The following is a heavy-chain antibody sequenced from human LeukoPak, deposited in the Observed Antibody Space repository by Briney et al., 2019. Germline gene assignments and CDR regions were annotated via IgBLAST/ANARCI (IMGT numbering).Heavy chain of an antibody. Sequence: GASVKVSCKASGYTFTSYDINWVRQATGQGLEWMGWMNTNSGNTGYAQKFQGRVTMTRNTSISTAYMELSSLRSEDTAVYYCARARIGYGDYAFDYWGQGTLVTVSS. V-gene: IGHV1-8*01. J-gene: IGHJ4*02. CDR3: ARARIGYGDYAFDY. CDR1: GYTFTSYD. D-gene: IGHD4-17*01. CDR2: MNTNSGNT.